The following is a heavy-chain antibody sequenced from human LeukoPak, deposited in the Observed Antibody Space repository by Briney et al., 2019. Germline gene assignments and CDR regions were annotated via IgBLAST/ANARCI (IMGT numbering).Heavy chain of an antibody. J-gene: IGHJ6*03. V-gene: IGHV4-4*07. CDR1: GGSISSYY. CDR2: IYTSGST. CDR3: ARGAVPAHYYYYYMDV. Sequence: SETLSLTCTVSGGSISSYYWSWIRQPAGKGLEWIGRIYTSGSTNYNPSLKSRVSMSVDTSKNQFSLKLSSVTAADTAVYYCARGAVPAHYYYYYMDVWAKEPRSSSP. D-gene: IGHD2-2*01.